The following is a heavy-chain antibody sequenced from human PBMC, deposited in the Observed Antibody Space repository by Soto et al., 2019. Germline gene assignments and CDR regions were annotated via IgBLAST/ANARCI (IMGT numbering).Heavy chain of an antibody. D-gene: IGHD1-26*01. J-gene: IGHJ4*02. CDR1: GFHFSSYA. CDR2: ISYDGSNT. Sequence: PGGSQRLSCAASGFHFSSYAMHWVRQAPGKGLEWVAIISYDGSNTYYADSVKGRFTISRDNSKNTLYLQMNSLRAEDTSVYYCAKEGGLSGSYYISSSYYFDYWGQGTLVTVSS. CDR3: AKEGGLSGSYYISSSYYFDY. V-gene: IGHV3-30*04.